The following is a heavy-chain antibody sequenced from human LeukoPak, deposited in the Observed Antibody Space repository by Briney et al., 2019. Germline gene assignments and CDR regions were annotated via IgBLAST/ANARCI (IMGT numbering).Heavy chain of an antibody. CDR1: GYXFTTYY. CDR3: ARGIAMAAVGTQIDY. J-gene: IGHJ4*02. CDR2: INPNAGTT. Sequence: GASVKVPCKASGYXFTTYYMHWVRQAPGQGLEWMGAINPNAGTTSYTQKVQGRVTMTRDTSTSTVFMELTSLRPEDTAVYYCARGIAMAAVGTQIDYWGQGTLVTVSS. V-gene: IGHV1-46*01. D-gene: IGHD6-13*01.